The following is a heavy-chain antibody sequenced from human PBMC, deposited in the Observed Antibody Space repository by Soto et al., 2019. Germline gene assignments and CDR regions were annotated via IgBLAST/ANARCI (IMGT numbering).Heavy chain of an antibody. Sequence: QVQLQESGPGLVKPSETLSLTCTVSGGSVSSGSYYWGWIRQPPGKGLEWIGYIYYSGSTNYNPSLKSRVTISVDTSKNQFSLKLSSVTAADTAVYYCARGDPYNWFDPWGQGTLVTVSS. D-gene: IGHD1-26*01. J-gene: IGHJ5*02. V-gene: IGHV4-61*01. CDR2: IYYSGST. CDR3: ARGDPYNWFDP. CDR1: GGSVSSGSYY.